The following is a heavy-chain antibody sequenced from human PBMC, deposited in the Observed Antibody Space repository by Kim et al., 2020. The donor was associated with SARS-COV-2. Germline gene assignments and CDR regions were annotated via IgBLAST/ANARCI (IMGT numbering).Heavy chain of an antibody. D-gene: IGHD3-3*01. J-gene: IGHJ4*02. CDR3: ARALEWLFDY. V-gene: IGHV3-33*01. Sequence: KKYSADAVKGRFANSRDNSKNTLYLQMNSLRAEDTAVYYCARALEWLFDYWGQGTLVTVSS. CDR2: KK.